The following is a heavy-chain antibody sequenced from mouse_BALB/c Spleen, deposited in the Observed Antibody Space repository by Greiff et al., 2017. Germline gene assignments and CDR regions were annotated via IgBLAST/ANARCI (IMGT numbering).Heavy chain of an antibody. D-gene: IGHD3-2*01. V-gene: IGHV14-4*02. CDR1: GFNIKDYY. J-gene: IGHJ3*01. Sequence: EVKLQESGAELVRSGASVKLSCTASGFNIKDYYMHWVKQRPEQGLEWIGWIDPENGDTEYAPKFQGKATMTADTSSNTAYLQLSSLTSEDTAVYYCAREDSSVTGFAYWGQGTLVTVSA. CDR2: IDPENGDT. CDR3: AREDSSVTGFAY.